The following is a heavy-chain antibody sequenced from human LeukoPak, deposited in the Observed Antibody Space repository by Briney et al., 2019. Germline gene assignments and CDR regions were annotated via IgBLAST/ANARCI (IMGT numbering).Heavy chain of an antibody. J-gene: IGHJ3*02. CDR3: ARSRGSSWSDAFDI. CDR2: IYYSGST. CDR1: GGSISSYY. D-gene: IGHD6-13*01. Sequence: PSETLSLTCTVSGGSISSYYWSWIRQPPGKGLEWIGYIYYSGSTNYNPSLKSRVTISVDTSKNQFSLKLSSVTAADTAVYYCARSRGSSWSDAFDIWGQGTMVTVSS. V-gene: IGHV4-59*01.